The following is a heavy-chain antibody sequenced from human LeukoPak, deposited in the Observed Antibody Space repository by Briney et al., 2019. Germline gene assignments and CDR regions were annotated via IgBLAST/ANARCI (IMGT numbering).Heavy chain of an antibody. CDR2: VSGHGDTT. V-gene: IGHV3-23*01. Sequence: GGSLRLSCAASGFSFTDYAMSWARQPPGKGLEWVSAVSGHGDTTDYVDSVKGRFTISRDNSRNTVHLQIDSLRIEDTGVYYCARGSTAAAPGWVYWGHGTLDAVSS. J-gene: IGHJ4*01. CDR3: ARGSTAAAPGWVY. D-gene: IGHD6-19*01. CDR1: GFSFTDYA.